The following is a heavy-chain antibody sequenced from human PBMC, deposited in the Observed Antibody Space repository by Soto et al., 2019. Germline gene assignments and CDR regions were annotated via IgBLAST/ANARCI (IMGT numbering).Heavy chain of an antibody. Sequence: GGSLRLSCAASGFTVSSTYMSWVRQAPGKGLEXVTXLYXXGXTXXXDXXXGRFTISRDNSSNTLYLQMNSLRAEDTAVYYCVREPTVTMMGAFDIWGQGTIVTVSS. J-gene: IGHJ3*02. CDR1: GFTVSSTY. CDR3: VREPTVTMMGAFDI. CDR2: LYXXGXT. D-gene: IGHD4-17*01. V-gene: IGHV3-53*01.